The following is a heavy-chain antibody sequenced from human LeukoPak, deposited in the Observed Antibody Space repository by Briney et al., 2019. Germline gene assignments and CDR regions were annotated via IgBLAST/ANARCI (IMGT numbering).Heavy chain of an antibody. D-gene: IGHD3-16*01. CDR2: INSDSSLM. V-gene: IGHV3-21*01. Sequence: GGSLRLSCAASGFTLSSYSMNWVRQAPGKGLEWVSSINSDSSLMFYAESVKGRFTISRDNARNSLYLQVNSLRAEDTAVYYCIRDLFDDYSLDYWGQGALVTVSS. CDR3: IRDLFDDYSLDY. CDR1: GFTLSSYS. J-gene: IGHJ4*02.